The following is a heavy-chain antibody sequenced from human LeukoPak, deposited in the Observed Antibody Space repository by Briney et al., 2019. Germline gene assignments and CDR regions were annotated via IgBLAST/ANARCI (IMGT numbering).Heavy chain of an antibody. J-gene: IGHJ4*02. Sequence: GGSLRLSCAASGFTFSSYAMSWVRQAPGKGLEWVSAISGSGGSTYYADSVKGRFTIPRDNSKNTLYLQMNSLRAEDTAVYCCAKDSGDIVVVVAATKANHFDYWGQGTLVTVSS. V-gene: IGHV3-23*01. CDR3: AKDSGDIVVVVAATKANHFDY. D-gene: IGHD2-15*01. CDR1: GFTFSSYA. CDR2: ISGSGGST.